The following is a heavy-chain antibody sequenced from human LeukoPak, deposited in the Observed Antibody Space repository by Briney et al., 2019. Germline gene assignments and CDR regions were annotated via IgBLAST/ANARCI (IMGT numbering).Heavy chain of an antibody. CDR2: IKQDGSEK. D-gene: IGHD2-15*01. J-gene: IGHJ4*02. Sequence: GGSLRLSCAASGFTFSSYWMSWVRQAPGKGLEWVANIKQDGSEKYYVDSVKGRFTISRDNAKNSLYLQMNSLRAEDTAVYYCARGAPNLGYCSGGSCYHFDYWGQGTLVTVSS. V-gene: IGHV3-7*04. CDR3: ARGAPNLGYCSGGSCYHFDY. CDR1: GFTFSSYW.